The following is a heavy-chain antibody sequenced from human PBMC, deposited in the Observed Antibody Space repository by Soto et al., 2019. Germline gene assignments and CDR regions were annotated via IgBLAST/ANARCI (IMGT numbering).Heavy chain of an antibody. J-gene: IGHJ6*02. D-gene: IGHD6-13*01. CDR3: ARMGLIAAAGTTYYYYGMDV. V-gene: IGHV1-18*01. CDR1: GYTFTSYG. Sequence: ASVKVSCKASGYTFTSYGISWVRQAPGQGLEWMGWISAYNGNTNYAQKLQGRVTMTTDTSTSTAYMELRSLRSDDTAVYYCARMGLIAAAGTTYYYYGMDVWGQGTTVTVSS. CDR2: ISAYNGNT.